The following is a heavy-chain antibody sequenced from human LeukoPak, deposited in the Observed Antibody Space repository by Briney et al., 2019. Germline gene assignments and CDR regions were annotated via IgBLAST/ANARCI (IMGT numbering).Heavy chain of an antibody. CDR1: GGSISSSSYY. J-gene: IGHJ4*02. CDR3: ASPDSSGYPDY. Sequence: SETLSLTCTVSGGSISSSSYYWGWIRQPPGKGLEWIGSIYYSGSTYYNPSLKSRVTISVDTSKNQFSLKLSSVTAADTAVYYCASPDSSGYPDYWGQGTLVTVSS. V-gene: IGHV4-39*01. CDR2: IYYSGST. D-gene: IGHD3-22*01.